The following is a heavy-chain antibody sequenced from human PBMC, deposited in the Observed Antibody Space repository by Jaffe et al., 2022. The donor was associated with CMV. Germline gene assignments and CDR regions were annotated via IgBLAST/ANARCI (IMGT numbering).Heavy chain of an antibody. CDR1: GYTFTSYY. D-gene: IGHD6-19*01. CDR2: INPSGGST. Sequence: QVQLVQSGAEVKKPGASVKVSCKASGYTFTSYYMHWVRQAPGQGLEWMGIINPSGGSTSYAQKFQGRVTMTRDTSTSTVYMELSSLRSEDTAVYYCARDPLLTVAGTYYFDYWGQGTLVTVSS. CDR3: ARDPLLTVAGTYYFDY. V-gene: IGHV1-46*01. J-gene: IGHJ4*02.